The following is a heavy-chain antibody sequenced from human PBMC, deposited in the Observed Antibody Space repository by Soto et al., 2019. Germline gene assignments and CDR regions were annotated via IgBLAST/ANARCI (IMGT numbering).Heavy chain of an antibody. Sequence: SVKVSCKASGGTFSSYAASWVRQAPGQGLEWMGGIIPIFGTANYAQKFQGRVTITADESTSTAYMELSSLRSEDTAVYYCARVGTMVRTYYYGMDVWGQGTTVTVSS. CDR3: ARVGTMVRTYYYGMDV. CDR1: GGTFSSYA. J-gene: IGHJ6*02. CDR2: IIPIFGTA. D-gene: IGHD3-10*01. V-gene: IGHV1-69*13.